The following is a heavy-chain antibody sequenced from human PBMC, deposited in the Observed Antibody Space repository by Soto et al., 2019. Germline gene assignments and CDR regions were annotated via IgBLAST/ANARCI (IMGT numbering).Heavy chain of an antibody. CDR2: IYYSGST. CDR1: GGSISSYY. J-gene: IGHJ4*02. V-gene: IGHV4-59*01. Sequence: PSETLSLTCTVSGGSISSYYWSWIRQPPGKGLEWIGYIYYSGSTNYNPSLKSRVTISVDTSKNQFSLKLSSVTAADTAVYYCARSILPYDSSGYYWVDYWGQGTLVTVSS. D-gene: IGHD3-22*01. CDR3: ARSILPYDSSGYYWVDY.